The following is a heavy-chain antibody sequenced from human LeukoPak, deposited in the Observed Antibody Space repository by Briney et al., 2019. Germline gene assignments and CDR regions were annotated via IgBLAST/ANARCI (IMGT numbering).Heavy chain of an antibody. CDR2: IYYSGST. D-gene: IGHD5-12*01. J-gene: IGHJ4*02. Sequence: PSETLSLTCTVSGGSISSGGYYWSWIRQHPGKGLEWIGYIYYSGSTYYNPSLKSRVTISVDTSKNQFSLKLSSVTAADTAVYYCARGPLGSGYTYFDDWGQGTLVTVSS. CDR3: ARGPLGSGYTYFDD. V-gene: IGHV4-31*03. CDR1: GGSISSGGYY.